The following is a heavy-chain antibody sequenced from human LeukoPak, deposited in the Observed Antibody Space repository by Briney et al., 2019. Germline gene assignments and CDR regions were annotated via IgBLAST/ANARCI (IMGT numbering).Heavy chain of an antibody. CDR3: ARGPYDFWSGFWFDP. V-gene: IGHV4-59*11. J-gene: IGHJ5*02. CDR2: IYYSGST. CDR1: GGSISSHY. Sequence: SETLSLTCTVSGGSISSHYWSWIRQPPGKGPEWIGYIYYSGSTNYNPSLKSRVTISVDTSKNQFSLKLSSVTAADTAVYYCARGPYDFWSGFWFDPWGQGTLVTVSS. D-gene: IGHD3-3*01.